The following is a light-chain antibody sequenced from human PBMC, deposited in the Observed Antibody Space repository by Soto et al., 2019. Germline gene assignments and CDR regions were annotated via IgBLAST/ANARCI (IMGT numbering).Light chain of an antibody. J-gene: IGLJ3*02. CDR2: MNN. CDR3: ATWDDSLNGWV. V-gene: IGLV1-44*01. CDR1: SSNIGSNT. Sequence: QSVLTQPPSASGTPGQRVTISCSGSSSNIGSNTVNWYQQLPGTAPKLLIYMNNQRHSGVPDRFSGSKSGTSASLAISGLQSEDEADYYCATWDDSLNGWVFGGGTKVTVL.